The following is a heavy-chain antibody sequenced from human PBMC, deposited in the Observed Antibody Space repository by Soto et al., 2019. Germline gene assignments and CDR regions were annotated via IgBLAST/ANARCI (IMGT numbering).Heavy chain of an antibody. Sequence: QVQLVQSGAEVKKPGSSVKVSCKASGGTFSSYAISWVRQAPGQGLEWMGGIIPIFGTANYAQKFQGRVTITADESTSTAYMELSSLRSEDTAVYYWARDRGIAAAGSSNWLDPWGQGTLVTVSS. CDR2: IIPIFGTA. J-gene: IGHJ5*02. D-gene: IGHD6-13*01. CDR3: ARDRGIAAAGSSNWLDP. CDR1: GGTFSSYA. V-gene: IGHV1-69*01.